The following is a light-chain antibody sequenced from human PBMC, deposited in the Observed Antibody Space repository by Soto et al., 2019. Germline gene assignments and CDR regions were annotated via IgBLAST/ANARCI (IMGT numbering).Light chain of an antibody. V-gene: IGKV3-11*01. Sequence: EIVLTQSPATLSSFPGDRVTLSCRASQYINTRLAWYQHRPGQAHRLLIYQTYIRAAGIQARFSASGSGTDFTHTIRDVQPEDFALYYCHQRQSWPRTFGQGTKVDIK. J-gene: IGKJ1*01. CDR3: HQRQSWPRT. CDR2: QTY. CDR1: QYINTR.